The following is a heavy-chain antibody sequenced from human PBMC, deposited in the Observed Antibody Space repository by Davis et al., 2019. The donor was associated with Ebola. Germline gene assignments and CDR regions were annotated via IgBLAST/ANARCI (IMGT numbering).Heavy chain of an antibody. D-gene: IGHD2-2*01. CDR2: INAGTGNT. V-gene: IGHV1-3*01. CDR3: ARRTVPAAKD. CDR1: RYTFTSYA. Sequence: SVTVSFKASRYTFTSYAMHWVRQAPGQRLEWMGWINAGTGNTKYSQKFQGRVTITRDTSASTAYMELSSLRSEDTAVYYCARRTVPAAKDWGQGTLVTVSS. J-gene: IGHJ4*02.